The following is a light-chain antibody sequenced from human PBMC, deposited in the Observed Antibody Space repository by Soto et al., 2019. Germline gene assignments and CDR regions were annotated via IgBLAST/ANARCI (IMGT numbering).Light chain of an antibody. CDR1: SSNIGNNY. J-gene: IGLJ2*01. V-gene: IGLV1-51*01. CDR3: GTWDSSLSAPL. Sequence: QSVLTQPPSVSAAPGQTVTISCSGSSSNIGNNYVSWYQQLPGTAPKLLIYDNNKRPSGIPDRFSGSKSGTSATLGITGLQTGDEADYYCGTWDSSLSAPLFGGGTQLTVL. CDR2: DNN.